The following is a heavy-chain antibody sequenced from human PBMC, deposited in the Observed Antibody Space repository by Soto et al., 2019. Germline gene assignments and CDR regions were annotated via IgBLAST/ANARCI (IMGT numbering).Heavy chain of an antibody. D-gene: IGHD6-13*01. V-gene: IGHV3-7*05. CDR3: ARAQQLVLGPHYYGMDV. CDR2: IKQDGSEK. CDR1: GFTFSSYW. J-gene: IGHJ6*02. Sequence: GGSLRLSCAASGFTFSSYWMSWVRQAPGKGLEWVANIKQDGSEKYYVDSVKGRFTISRDNAKSSLYLQMNSLRAEDTAVYYCARAQQLVLGPHYYGMDVWGQGTTITAP.